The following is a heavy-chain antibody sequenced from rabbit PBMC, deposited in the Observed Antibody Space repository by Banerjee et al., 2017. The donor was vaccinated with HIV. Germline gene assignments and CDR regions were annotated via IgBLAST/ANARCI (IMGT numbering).Heavy chain of an antibody. CDR3: ARDLDGVIGWNLGW. CDR1: GFTLSSYYM. Sequence: QEQLVESGGGLVQPGGSLKLSCKASGFTLSSYYMNWVRQAPGKGLEWIGYIDPVFGITYYANWVNGRFTISKTSSTTVTLQMTSLTAADTATYFCARDLDGVIGWNLGWWGPGTLVTVS. CDR2: IDPVFGIT. V-gene: IGHV1S45*01. J-gene: IGHJ4*01. D-gene: IGHD2-1*01.